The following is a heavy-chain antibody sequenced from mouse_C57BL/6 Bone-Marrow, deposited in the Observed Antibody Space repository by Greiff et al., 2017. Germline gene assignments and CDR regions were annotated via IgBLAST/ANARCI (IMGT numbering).Heavy chain of an antibody. CDR3: ARSGILLLRGGDFYFDY. CDR2: IDPNSGGT. J-gene: IGHJ2*01. D-gene: IGHD1-1*01. Sequence: VQLQQPGAELVKPGASVKLSCKASGYTFTSYWMHWVKQRPGRGLEWIGRIDPNSGGTKYNEKFKSKATLTVDKPSSTAYMQLSSLTSEDSAVYYCARSGILLLRGGDFYFDYWGQGTTLTVSS. V-gene: IGHV1-72*01. CDR1: GYTFTSYW.